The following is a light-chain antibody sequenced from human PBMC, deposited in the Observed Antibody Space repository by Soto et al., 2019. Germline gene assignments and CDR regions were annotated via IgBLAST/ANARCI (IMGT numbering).Light chain of an antibody. V-gene: IGKV3-11*01. CDR1: QSVNSY. Sequence: EIVLTQSPATLSLSPGERATLSCRASQSVNSYLAWYQQKPGQAPRLLIYDASNRATGIPARFSGSGSGTDVTLPISSLEPEDFSIYYCQQRSSWPPPTFGGGTRVDMK. J-gene: IGKJ4*01. CDR2: DAS. CDR3: QQRSSWPPPT.